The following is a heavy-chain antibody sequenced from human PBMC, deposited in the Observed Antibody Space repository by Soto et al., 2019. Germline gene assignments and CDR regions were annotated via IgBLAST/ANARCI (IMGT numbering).Heavy chain of an antibody. Sequence: GGSLRLSCAASGFTFGSYDMHWVRQATGKGLEWVSAIGTAGDTYYPGSVKGRFTISRENAKNSLYLQMSSLRAEDTAVYYCARVSIAAAPDYWGQGTLVTVSS. D-gene: IGHD6-13*01. J-gene: IGHJ4*02. CDR3: ARVSIAAAPDY. CDR1: GFTFGSYD. V-gene: IGHV3-13*01. CDR2: IGTAGDT.